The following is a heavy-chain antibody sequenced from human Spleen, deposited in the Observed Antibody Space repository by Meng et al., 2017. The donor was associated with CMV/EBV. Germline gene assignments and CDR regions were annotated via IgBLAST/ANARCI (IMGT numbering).Heavy chain of an antibody. V-gene: IGHV3-21*01. Sequence: GGSLRLSCAASGFSFSSYSMNWVRQAPGKAPEWVSLITSSSSYMYYADSVKGRFTISRDNSKNTVYLQMNSLRAEDTALYYCAKCLSGTGSDYWGQGTLVTVSS. CDR1: GFSFSSYS. J-gene: IGHJ4*02. CDR3: AKCLSGTGSDY. D-gene: IGHD1-26*01. CDR2: ITSSSSYM.